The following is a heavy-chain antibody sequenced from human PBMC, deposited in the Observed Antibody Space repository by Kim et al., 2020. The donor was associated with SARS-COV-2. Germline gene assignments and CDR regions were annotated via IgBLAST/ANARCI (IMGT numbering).Heavy chain of an antibody. Sequence: GGSLRLSCAASGFTVSSNYMSWVRQAPGKGLEWVSVIYSGGSTYYADSVKGRFTISRDNSKNTLYLQMNSLRAEDTAVYYCARDGVRYYYYYGMDVWGQGTTVTVSS. D-gene: IGHD6-6*01. CDR1: GFTVSSNY. V-gene: IGHV3-66*01. J-gene: IGHJ6*02. CDR3: ARDGVRYYYYYGMDV. CDR2: IYSGGST.